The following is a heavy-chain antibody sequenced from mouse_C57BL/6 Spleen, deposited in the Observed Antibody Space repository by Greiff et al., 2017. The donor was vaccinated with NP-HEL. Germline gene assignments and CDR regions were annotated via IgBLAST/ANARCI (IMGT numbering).Heavy chain of an antibody. D-gene: IGHD2-1*01. Sequence: VQLQQSGAELVRPGSSVKLSCKASGYTFTSYWMHWVKQRPIQGLEWIGNIDPSDSETHYNQKFKDKATLTVDKSSSTAYMQLSSLTSEDSAVYYCATLYGTYGMDYWGQGTSVTVSS. CDR2: IDPSDSET. J-gene: IGHJ4*01. CDR1: GYTFTSYW. V-gene: IGHV1-52*01. CDR3: ATLYGTYGMDY.